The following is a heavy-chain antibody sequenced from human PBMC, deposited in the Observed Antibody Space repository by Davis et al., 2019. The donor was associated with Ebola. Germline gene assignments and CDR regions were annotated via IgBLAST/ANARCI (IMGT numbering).Heavy chain of an antibody. Sequence: GESLKISCAASGFIFSNYWMSWVRQAPGKGPEWVAIIKQDGGEKHYVDPVKGRFTISRDNAKNSLFLQMNSLRAEDTAFYYCASGDGRGSSYDMDVWGQGTTVTVSS. CDR1: GFIFSNYW. D-gene: IGHD5-12*01. J-gene: IGHJ6*02. CDR3: ASGDGRGSSYDMDV. CDR2: IKQDGGEK. V-gene: IGHV3-7*03.